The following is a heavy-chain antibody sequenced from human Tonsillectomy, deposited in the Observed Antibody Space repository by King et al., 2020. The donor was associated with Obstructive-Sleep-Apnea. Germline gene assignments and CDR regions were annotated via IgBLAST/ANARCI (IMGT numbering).Heavy chain of an antibody. D-gene: IGHD3-22*01. Sequence: QLVQSGGGLVQPGGSLRLSCAASGFTFSSYWMSWVRQAPGKGPEWVANIKEDGSEKYYVDSVKGRFTISRDNAKNSLYLQMNSLRAEDTAVYYCARVSYDSSGYYIYFDYWGQGTLVTVSS. V-gene: IGHV3-7*03. CDR2: IKEDGSEK. CDR3: ARVSYDSSGYYIYFDY. CDR1: GFTFSSYW. J-gene: IGHJ4*02.